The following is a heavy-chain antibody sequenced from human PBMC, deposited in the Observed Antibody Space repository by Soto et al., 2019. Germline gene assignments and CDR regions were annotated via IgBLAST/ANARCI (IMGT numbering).Heavy chain of an antibody. CDR2: ISGSGGRT. J-gene: IGHJ4*02. D-gene: IGHD3-10*01. V-gene: IGHV3-23*01. Sequence: GGSLRLSCAASGFTFTSYGMTWVRQAPGKGLEWVSAISGSGGRTYYADSVKGRVTISRDNSKNTLYLQMNSLRAEDTAVYYCAKDLTGLLWFGESIGGLDYWGQGTLVTVSS. CDR1: GFTFTSYG. CDR3: AKDLTGLLWFGESIGGLDY.